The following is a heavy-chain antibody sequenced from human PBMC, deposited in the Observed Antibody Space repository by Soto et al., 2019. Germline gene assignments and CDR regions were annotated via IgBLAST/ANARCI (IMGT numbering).Heavy chain of an antibody. CDR3: VKDGINYYDSSGYWAY. CDR2: ISSNGLNT. Sequence: PGGSLRLSCSASGFTFSSYTLHWVRQAPGKGLEYVSAISSNGLNTYYADSVKGRFTISRDNSKNTLYLQMSSLRTEDTAVYYCVKDGINYYDSSGYWAYWGQGTQVTVPS. CDR1: GFTFSSYT. V-gene: IGHV3-64D*06. D-gene: IGHD3-22*01. J-gene: IGHJ4*02.